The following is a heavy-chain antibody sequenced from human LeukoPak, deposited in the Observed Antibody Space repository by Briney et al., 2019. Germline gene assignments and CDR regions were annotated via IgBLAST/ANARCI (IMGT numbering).Heavy chain of an antibody. J-gene: IGHJ4*02. Sequence: SETLSLTCTVSGGSVSPYYWSWLRQPPGKGLEWIGYVFYTGSTTYSPSLKSRVTMSIDTSKRHFSLNLRSATAADTAVYYCTRDFGPSRGFDYWGRGTLVTVSS. CDR3: TRDFGPSRGFDY. D-gene: IGHD3-10*01. CDR2: VFYTGST. V-gene: IGHV4-59*02. CDR1: GGSVSPYY.